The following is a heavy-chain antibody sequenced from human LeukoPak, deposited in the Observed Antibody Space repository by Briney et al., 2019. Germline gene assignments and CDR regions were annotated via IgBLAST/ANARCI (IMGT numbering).Heavy chain of an antibody. CDR3: ARDVGADYDSSAKPLDY. J-gene: IGHJ4*02. Sequence: PSETLSLTCTVSGGSISSYYWSWIRQPPGKGLEWIGYIYYSGSTNYNPSLKSRVTMSVDTSKNQFSLKLSSVTAADTAVYYCARDVGADYDSSAKPLDYWGQGTLVTVSS. CDR2: IYYSGST. CDR1: GGSISSYY. D-gene: IGHD3-22*01. V-gene: IGHV4-59*12.